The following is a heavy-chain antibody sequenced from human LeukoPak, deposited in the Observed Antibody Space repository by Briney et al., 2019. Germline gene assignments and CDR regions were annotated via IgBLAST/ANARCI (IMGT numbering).Heavy chain of an antibody. CDR2: INPNSGGT. CDR1: GYTFTGYY. V-gene: IGHV1-2*02. Sequence: ASVKVSCKASGYTFTGYYMHWVRQAPGQGLEWMGWINPNSGGTNYAQKFQGRVTMTRDTSISTAYMELSRLRSDDTAVYYCARDHGRSYQFGYWGQGTLVTVSS. D-gene: IGHD1-26*01. CDR3: ARDHGRSYQFGY. J-gene: IGHJ4*02.